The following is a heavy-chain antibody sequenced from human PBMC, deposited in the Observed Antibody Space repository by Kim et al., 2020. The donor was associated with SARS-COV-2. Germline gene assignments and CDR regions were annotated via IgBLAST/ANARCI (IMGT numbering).Heavy chain of an antibody. J-gene: IGHJ6*02. CDR2: IDPSDSYT. Sequence: GESLKISCKGSGYSFTSYWISWVRQMPGKGLAWMGRIDPSDSYTNYSPSFQGHVTISADKSISTAYLQWSSLKASDTAMYYCARHGSHWVTTRDYGMDVWGQGTTVTVSS. D-gene: IGHD4-17*01. CDR3: ARHGSHWVTTRDYGMDV. V-gene: IGHV5-10-1*01. CDR1: GYSFTSYW.